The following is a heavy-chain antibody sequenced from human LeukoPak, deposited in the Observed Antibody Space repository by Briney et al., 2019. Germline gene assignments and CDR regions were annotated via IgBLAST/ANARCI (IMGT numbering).Heavy chain of an antibody. CDR1: GGSISKYY. Sequence: SETLSLTCIVSGGSISKYYWSWIRQPPGKGLEWIGYIYYSGSTNYNPSLKSRVTISVDTSKNQFSLKLSSVTAADTAVYYCARDQRDSSGLYYFDYWGQGTLVTVSS. V-gene: IGHV4-59*01. CDR2: IYYSGST. J-gene: IGHJ4*02. CDR3: ARDQRDSSGLYYFDY. D-gene: IGHD3-22*01.